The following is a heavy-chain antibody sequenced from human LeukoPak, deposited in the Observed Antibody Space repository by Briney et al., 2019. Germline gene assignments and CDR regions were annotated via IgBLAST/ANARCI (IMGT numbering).Heavy chain of an antibody. CDR1: GGSISSGDYY. CDR2: INHSGST. Sequence: SETLSLTCTVSGGSISSGDYYWNWIRQPPGKGLEWIGEINHSGSTNYNPSLKSRVTISVDTSKNQFSLKLSSVTAADTAVYYCARGRGYCTNGVCYRYYYYYMDVWGKGTTVTVSS. CDR3: ARGRGYCTNGVCYRYYYYYMDV. D-gene: IGHD2-8*01. V-gene: IGHV4-61*08. J-gene: IGHJ6*03.